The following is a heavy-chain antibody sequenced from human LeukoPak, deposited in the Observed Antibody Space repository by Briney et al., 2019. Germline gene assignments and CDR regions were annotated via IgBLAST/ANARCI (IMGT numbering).Heavy chain of an antibody. Sequence: PGGSLRLSCAASGFTFSSYAIHWVRQAPGKGLEWVSAIWYDGNNQYYADSVKGRFTISRDNSKNTLYLQMDSLRAEDTAVYYCAKAGGLIASTGIDYWGQGTLVTVSS. V-gene: IGHV3-33*06. D-gene: IGHD6-13*01. CDR2: IWYDGNNQ. CDR1: GFTFSSYA. J-gene: IGHJ4*02. CDR3: AKAGGLIASTGIDY.